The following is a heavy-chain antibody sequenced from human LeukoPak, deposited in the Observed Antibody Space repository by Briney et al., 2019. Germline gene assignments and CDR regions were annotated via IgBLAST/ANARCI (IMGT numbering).Heavy chain of an antibody. CDR3: ARLGSRHGYNWGDL. CDR2: IYPGNSQT. V-gene: IGHV5-51*01. D-gene: IGHD5-24*01. Sequence: GESLKISCKAFGYSFTNYWIDWVRQMPGKGLEWMGNIYPGNSQTTYRPSFEGQVTISADRSISTAYLQWSSLKASDTAMYYCARLGSRHGYNWGDLWGQGTLVSVSS. CDR1: GYSFTNYW. J-gene: IGHJ5*02.